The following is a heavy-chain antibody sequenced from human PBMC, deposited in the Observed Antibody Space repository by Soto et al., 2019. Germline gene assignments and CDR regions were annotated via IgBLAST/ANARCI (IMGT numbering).Heavy chain of an antibody. D-gene: IGHD3-22*01. CDR3: ARDAVYYYDSSGYYYPNPFDY. CDR2: IIPILGIA. V-gene: IGHV1-69*04. J-gene: IGHJ4*02. Sequence: ASVKVSCKASGGTFSSYTISWVRQAPGQGLEWMGRIIPILGIANYAQKFQGRVTITADKSTSTAYMELSSLRSEDTAVYYCARDAVYYYDSSGYYYPNPFDYWGQGTLVTVSS. CDR1: GGTFSSYT.